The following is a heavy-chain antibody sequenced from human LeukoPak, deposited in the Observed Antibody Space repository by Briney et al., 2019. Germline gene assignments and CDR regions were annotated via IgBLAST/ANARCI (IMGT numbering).Heavy chain of an antibody. J-gene: IGHJ4*02. D-gene: IGHD5-12*01. CDR1: GGTFSSYA. CDR2: IIPIFGTA. V-gene: IGHV1-69*13. Sequence: ASVKVSCKASGGTFSSYAISWVRQAPGQGLEWMGGIIPIFGTANYAQKFQGRVTITADESTSTAYMELSSLRSEDTAVYYCARGQRGYSGYDLNYWGQGTLVTVSS. CDR3: ARGQRGYSGYDLNY.